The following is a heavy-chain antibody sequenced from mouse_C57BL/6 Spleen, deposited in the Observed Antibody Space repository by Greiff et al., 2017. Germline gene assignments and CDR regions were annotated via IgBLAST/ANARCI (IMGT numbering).Heavy chain of an antibody. CDR2: IDPSDSYT. Sequence: QVQLQQPGAELVMPGASVKLSCKASGYTFTSYWMHWVKQRPGQGLEWIGEIDPSDSYTNYNQQFKGKSTLTVDKSSSTAYMQLSSLTSEDSAVYYCARGEPWFAYWGHGTLVTVSA. CDR1: GYTFTSYW. CDR3: ARGEPWFAY. V-gene: IGHV1-69*01. J-gene: IGHJ3*01.